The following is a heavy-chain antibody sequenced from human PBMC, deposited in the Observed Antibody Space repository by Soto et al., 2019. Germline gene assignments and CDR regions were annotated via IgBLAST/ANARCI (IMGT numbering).Heavy chain of an antibody. CDR1: GDTIRSDY. CDR3: ARGVEYYDSSGYYYDGNFQH. CDR2: ISYTGST. J-gene: IGHJ1*01. D-gene: IGHD3-22*01. Sequence: PSETLPLTCSVSGDTIRSDYWNWLRQPQGKRLEWIGYISYTGSTNYNPSLKSRVTISVDTSKNQFSLKLSSVTAADTAVYYCARGVEYYDSSGYYYDGNFQHWGQGTLVTVSS. V-gene: IGHV4-59*01.